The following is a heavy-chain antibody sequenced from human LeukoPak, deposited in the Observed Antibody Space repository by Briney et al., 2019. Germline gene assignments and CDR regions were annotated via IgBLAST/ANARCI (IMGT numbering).Heavy chain of an antibody. CDR1: GCTFSSYA. Sequence: ASVKVSCKASGCTFSSYAISWVRQAPGQGLEWMGGIIPIFGTANYAQKFQGRVTITADESTSTAYMELSSLRSEDTAVYYCARDRVDYYDSSGYWTDYWGQGTLVTVSS. CDR2: IIPIFGTA. J-gene: IGHJ4*02. V-gene: IGHV1-69*13. D-gene: IGHD3-22*01. CDR3: ARDRVDYYDSSGYWTDY.